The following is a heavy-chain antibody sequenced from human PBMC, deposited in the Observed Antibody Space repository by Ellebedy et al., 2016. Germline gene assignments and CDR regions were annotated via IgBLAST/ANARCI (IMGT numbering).Heavy chain of an antibody. J-gene: IGHJ3*02. D-gene: IGHD4/OR15-4a*01. Sequence: SETLSLTCTVSGGSISSYYWGWIRQSPGEGLEWIGYIYHSGSTNYNPSLMGRATISIDTSTKKLSLKLTSVTAADTAVYFCARTARVPDMWGQGTLVAVSS. CDR1: GGSISSYY. CDR3: ARTARVPDM. CDR2: IYHSGST. V-gene: IGHV4-59*01.